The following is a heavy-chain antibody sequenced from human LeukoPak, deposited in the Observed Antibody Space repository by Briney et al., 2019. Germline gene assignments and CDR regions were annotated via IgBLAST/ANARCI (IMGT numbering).Heavy chain of an antibody. CDR3: AKRLTFGYYYGSGSYYNEFDY. J-gene: IGHJ4*02. Sequence: GGSLRLSCAASGFTFSSYGMHWVRQAPGKGLEWVSAISGSGGSTYYADSVKGRFTISRDNSKNTLYLQMNSLRAEDTAVYYCAKRLTFGYYYGSGSYYNEFDYWGQGTLVTVSS. D-gene: IGHD3-10*01. V-gene: IGHV3-23*01. CDR2: ISGSGGST. CDR1: GFTFSSYG.